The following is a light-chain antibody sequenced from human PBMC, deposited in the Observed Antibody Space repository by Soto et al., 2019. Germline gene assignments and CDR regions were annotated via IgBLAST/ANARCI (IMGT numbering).Light chain of an antibody. V-gene: IGKV3-20*01. CDR1: QSVSSNY. CDR3: QQYGSSLFT. CDR2: GAS. Sequence: EIVLTQSPGTLSLSPGERATLSCRASQSVSSNYLAWYQQKHGQAPRLLIYGASTRATGIPDRFSGSGSGTDFTLTISRLEPEDFAVYYCQQYGSSLFTFGPGTKVDIK. J-gene: IGKJ3*01.